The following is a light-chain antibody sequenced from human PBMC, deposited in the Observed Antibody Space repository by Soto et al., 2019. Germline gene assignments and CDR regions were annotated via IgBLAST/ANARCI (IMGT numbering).Light chain of an antibody. V-gene: IGKV3-20*01. J-gene: IGKJ3*01. Sequence: ENVLTQSPGTLSLSPGERATLFCRASQSVSSNYLAWYQQKPGQPPRLLIYGASSRATGIPDRFSGSGSGTDFTLTISRLAPEDFAVYFCQQYGSSPFTFGPGTKVDVK. CDR3: QQYGSSPFT. CDR1: QSVSSNY. CDR2: GAS.